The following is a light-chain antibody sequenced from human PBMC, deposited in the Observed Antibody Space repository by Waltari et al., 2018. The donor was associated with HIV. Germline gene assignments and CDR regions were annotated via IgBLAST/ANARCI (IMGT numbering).Light chain of an antibody. CDR2: DKN. V-gene: IGLV3-19*01. J-gene: IGLJ3*02. Sequence: SSALTQDPAVSVALGQTVRIPCQVDILQTHYASWYQQKPGQAPILVINDKNNPPSGIPDRFSASSSGNTASLTITGAQAEDEADYYCNSRDSSGHWVFGGGTKLTVL. CDR3: NSRDSSGHWV. CDR1: ILQTHY.